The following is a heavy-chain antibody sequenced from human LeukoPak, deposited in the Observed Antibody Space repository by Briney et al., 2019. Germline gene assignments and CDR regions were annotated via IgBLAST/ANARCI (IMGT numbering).Heavy chain of an antibody. CDR2: ISGSGDST. D-gene: IGHD3-10*01. V-gene: IGHV3-23*01. Sequence: PAWSLRLSCAASGFTFSSYAMSWVRQAPGKGLEWVSAISGSGDSTYYADSVKGRFTISRDNSKNTLYLQMNSLRAEDTAIYYCAKARHYGSGSYYINYYYYYMDVWGKGTTVTVSS. CDR3: AKARHYGSGSYYINYYYYYMDV. CDR1: GFTFSSYA. J-gene: IGHJ6*03.